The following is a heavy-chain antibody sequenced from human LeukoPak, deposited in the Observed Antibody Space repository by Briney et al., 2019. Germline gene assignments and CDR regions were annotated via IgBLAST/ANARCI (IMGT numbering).Heavy chain of an antibody. J-gene: IGHJ4*02. CDR1: GFTFSSYA. Sequence: GASLRLSCAASGFTFSSYAMSCVRQAPGKGLEWVSAISGSGGSTYYADSVKGRFTISRDNSKNTLYLQMNSLRAEDTAVYYCAKDRVFYGDYFDYWGQGTLVTVSS. CDR3: AKDRVFYGDYFDY. V-gene: IGHV3-23*01. D-gene: IGHD4-17*01. CDR2: ISGSGGST.